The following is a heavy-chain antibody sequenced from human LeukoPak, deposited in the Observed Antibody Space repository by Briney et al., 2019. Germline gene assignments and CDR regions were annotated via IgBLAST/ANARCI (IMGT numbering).Heavy chain of an antibody. CDR3: ASRGAGQQLIRFDY. CDR2: INHSGSI. V-gene: IGHV4-34*01. J-gene: IGHJ4*02. CDR1: GGSFSGYY. Sequence: PSETLSLTCAVYGGSFSGYYWSWIRQPPGKGLEWIWEINHSGSINYNPSRKSRVTISVDTSKNQFSLKLSSVTAADTAVYYCASRGAGQQLIRFDYWGQGTLVTVSS. D-gene: IGHD6-13*01.